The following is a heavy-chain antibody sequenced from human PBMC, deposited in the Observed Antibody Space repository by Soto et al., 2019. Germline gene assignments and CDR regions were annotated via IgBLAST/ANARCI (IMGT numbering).Heavy chain of an antibody. CDR3: ARVHRRRGGFDY. CDR1: GGSISSGGYY. J-gene: IGHJ4*02. D-gene: IGHD3-16*01. V-gene: IGHV4-31*03. Sequence: SETLSLTCTVSGGSISSGGYYWSWIRQHPGKGLEWIGYIYYSGSTYYNPSLKSRVTISVDTSKNQFSLKLSSVTAADTAVYYCARVHRRRGGFDYWGQGTLVTVSS. CDR2: IYYSGST.